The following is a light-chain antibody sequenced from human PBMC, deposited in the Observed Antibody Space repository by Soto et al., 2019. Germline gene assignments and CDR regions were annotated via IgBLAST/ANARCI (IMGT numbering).Light chain of an antibody. V-gene: IGLV2-14*01. CDR2: EVT. CDR3: SSYTTTSSVI. CDR1: SSDVGGYNF. J-gene: IGLJ2*01. Sequence: QSALTQPASVSGSPGQSITISCTGSSSDVGGYNFVSWYQQFPGKAPRLIIYEVTRRASEISDRFSGSKSGNTASLTISGLQAEDEADYFCSSYTTTSSVIFGGGTKVTVL.